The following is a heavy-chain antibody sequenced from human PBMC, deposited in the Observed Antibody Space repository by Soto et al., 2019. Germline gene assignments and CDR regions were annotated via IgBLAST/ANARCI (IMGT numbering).Heavy chain of an antibody. V-gene: IGHV3-30*18. D-gene: IGHD2-15*01. Sequence: QVQLVESGGGVVQPGRSLRLSCAASGFTFSSYGMHWVRQAPGKGLEWVAGISYDGSDKYYADSVKGRFTISRDNSNNTLYLQMDSLRAEDTAVYYCAKGVVVDTTYFQHWGQGTLVTVSS. CDR2: ISYDGSDK. J-gene: IGHJ1*01. CDR3: AKGVVVDTTYFQH. CDR1: GFTFSSYG.